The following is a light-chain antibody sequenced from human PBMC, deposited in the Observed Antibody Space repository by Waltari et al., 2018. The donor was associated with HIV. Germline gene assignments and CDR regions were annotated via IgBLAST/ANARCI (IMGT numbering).Light chain of an antibody. Sequence: ETILTQSPGTLSLSPGVRAPLSCRASQSVSSRHLAWYQQKPGQAPRLLVYDASSRATGIPDRFSGSGSGTDFILTSNGLEPEDFAVYYCQQYDNSRWTFGQGTKVEIK. V-gene: IGKV3-20*01. J-gene: IGKJ1*01. CDR3: QQYDNSRWT. CDR2: DAS. CDR1: QSVSSRH.